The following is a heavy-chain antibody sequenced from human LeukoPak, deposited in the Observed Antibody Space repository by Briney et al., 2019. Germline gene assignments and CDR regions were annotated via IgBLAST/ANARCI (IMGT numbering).Heavy chain of an antibody. Sequence: GGSLRLSCAASGFTFSSSAMSWVRQAPGKELEWVSAISNNGGYTYYADSVQGWFTISRDNSKSTLCLQMNSLRAEDTAVYYCAKQLGYCSDGSCYLPYWGQGTLVTVSS. J-gene: IGHJ4*02. CDR2: ISNNGGYT. CDR3: AKQLGYCSDGSCYLPY. CDR1: GFTFSSSA. V-gene: IGHV3-23*01. D-gene: IGHD2-15*01.